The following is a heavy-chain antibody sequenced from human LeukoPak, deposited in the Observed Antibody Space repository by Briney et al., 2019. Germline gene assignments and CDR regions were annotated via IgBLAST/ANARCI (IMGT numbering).Heavy chain of an antibody. Sequence: GGSLGSSGAALGLTFSSMGWTWFSQVQAKGLGGWAVIGYDGSNKYYADSVKGRFTISRDNSKNTLYLQMNSLRAEDTAVYYCAREVATMVQGVIIPADYWGQGTLVTVSS. J-gene: IGHJ4*02. CDR3: AREVATMVQGVIIPADY. V-gene: IGHV3-33*01. D-gene: IGHD3-10*01. CDR1: GLTFSSMG. CDR2: IGYDGSNK.